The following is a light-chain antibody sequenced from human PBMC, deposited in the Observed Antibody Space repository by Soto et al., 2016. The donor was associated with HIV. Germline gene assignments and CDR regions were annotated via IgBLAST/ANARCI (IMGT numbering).Light chain of an antibody. CDR3: QQYSRAPYT. V-gene: IGKV1-16*01. CDR2: AAI. J-gene: IGKJ2*01. Sequence: DIQMTQSPSSLSASMGDRVTTTCRASQGIADFLAWFQQRPGKAPESLIYAAITLQSGVTSRFSGSASGTNFSLTISSLQPDDSATYYCQQYSRAPYTFGQGTKVGDQ. CDR1: QGIADF.